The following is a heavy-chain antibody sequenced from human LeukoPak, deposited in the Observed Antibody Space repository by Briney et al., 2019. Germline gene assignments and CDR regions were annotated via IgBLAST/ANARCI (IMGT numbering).Heavy chain of an antibody. J-gene: IGHJ4*02. CDR2: TFQSVST. Sequence: SETLSLTCTVSGYSLSGGYYWGWIRQPPGKGLEWIGTTFQSVSTYYNPSLKIRVTTSVDTSKNQFSLKLSSVTAADTAVYYCARNNSNGFDFWSQGTLVTVSS. CDR1: GYSLSGGYY. D-gene: IGHD6-19*01. V-gene: IGHV4-38-2*02. CDR3: ARNNSNGFDF.